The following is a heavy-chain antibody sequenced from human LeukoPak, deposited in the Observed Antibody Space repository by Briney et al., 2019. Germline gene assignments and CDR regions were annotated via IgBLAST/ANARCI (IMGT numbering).Heavy chain of an antibody. CDR1: GFTFSSYA. D-gene: IGHD3-3*01. CDR2: ISSSGGST. Sequence: GGSLRLSCAASGFTFSSYAMHWVRQAPGKGLEYVSAISSSGGSTYYANSVKGRFTISRDNSKNTLYLQMGSLRAEDMAVYYCARAWGNYDFWSGYYFDYWGQGTLVTVSS. CDR3: ARAWGNYDFWSGYYFDY. V-gene: IGHV3-64*01. J-gene: IGHJ4*02.